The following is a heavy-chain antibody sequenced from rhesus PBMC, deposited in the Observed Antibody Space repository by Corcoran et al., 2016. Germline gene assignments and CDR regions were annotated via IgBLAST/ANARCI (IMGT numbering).Heavy chain of an antibody. CDR1: GGSISSSY. CDR2: IYGSGRST. CDR3: ARGRISGSR. D-gene: IGHD2-21*01. Sequence: QLQLQESGPGLVKPSETLSVTCAVSGGSISSSYWSWIRQAPGKGLEWIGYIYGSGRSTNYNPSLESRVTLSVDTSKNQLSLKLSSVTTADTAVYYCARGRISGSRWGQGVLVTVSS. J-gene: IGHJ4*01. V-gene: IGHV4-169*01.